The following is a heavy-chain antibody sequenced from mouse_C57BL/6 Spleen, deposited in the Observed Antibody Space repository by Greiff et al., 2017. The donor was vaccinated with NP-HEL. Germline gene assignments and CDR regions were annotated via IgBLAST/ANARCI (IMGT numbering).Heavy chain of an antibody. CDR1: GYTFTSYW. CDR2: IDPNSGST. V-gene: IGHV1-72*01. D-gene: IGHD1-1*01. CDR3: AKRENGSSYDYYAMDY. J-gene: IGHJ4*01. Sequence: QVQLKQPGAELVKPGASVKLSCKASGYTFTSYWMHWVKQRPGRGLEWIGRIDPNSGSTKYNEKFKSKATLTVDKPSSPAYMQLSSLTSEDSAVYYCAKRENGSSYDYYAMDYWGQGTSVTVST.